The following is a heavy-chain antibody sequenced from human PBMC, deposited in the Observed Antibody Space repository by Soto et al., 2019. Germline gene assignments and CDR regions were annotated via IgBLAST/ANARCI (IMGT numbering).Heavy chain of an antibody. CDR2: ISGSGGST. CDR3: AKGRSTATGTFDY. Sequence: GGSLRLSCAASGFTFTTYAMSWVRQAPGKGLEWVSTISGSGGSTFYADSVKGRFTISRDNSKNTLYVQMNSLRADDTALYYCAKGRSTATGTFDYWGQGALVTVSS. J-gene: IGHJ4*02. CDR1: GFTFTTYA. D-gene: IGHD6-13*01. V-gene: IGHV3-23*01.